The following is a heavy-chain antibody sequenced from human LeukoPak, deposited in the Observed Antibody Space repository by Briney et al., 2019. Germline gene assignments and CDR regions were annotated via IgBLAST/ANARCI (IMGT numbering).Heavy chain of an antibody. J-gene: IGHJ3*02. CDR1: GYTLTELS. Sequence: ASVKVSCKVSGYTLTELSIHWVRQAPGKGLEWMGGFDPEDGETIYAQKFQGRVTITRDTSASTAYMELSSLRSEDTAVYYCARSLKGYCSSTSCPGAFDIWGQGTMVTVSS. CDR2: FDPEDGET. CDR3: ARSLKGYCSSTSCPGAFDI. D-gene: IGHD2-2*01. V-gene: IGHV1-24*01.